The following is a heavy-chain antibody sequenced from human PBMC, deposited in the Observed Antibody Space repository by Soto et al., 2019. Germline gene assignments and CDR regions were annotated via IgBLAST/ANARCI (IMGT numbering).Heavy chain of an antibody. J-gene: IGHJ4*02. D-gene: IGHD1-1*01. V-gene: IGHV4-31*03. CDR3: ARWPQLEPRFDY. Sequence: QVQLQESGPGLVKPSQTLSLTCTVSGGSISSGDYYWSWILQHPGKGLEWIGYIYYSGSTYYNPSLKSRVTISVDTSKNQFSLNLSSVTAADTAVYYCARWPQLEPRFDYWGQGTLVTVSS. CDR1: GGSISSGDYY. CDR2: IYYSGST.